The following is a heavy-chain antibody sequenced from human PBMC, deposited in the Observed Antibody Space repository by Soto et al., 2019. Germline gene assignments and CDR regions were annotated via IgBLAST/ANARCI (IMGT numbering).Heavy chain of an antibody. Sequence: PSKTLSLPCTVSVASLSTSGFYWLWIRHPPGKGLEWVGRLRFAGGTYHNPSLKSRVTITEDTAKNQFSLNLRSVTAADTAMYFWARRERYYGSPGWFDPWRPGTLVTVSS. D-gene: IGHD3-10*01. V-gene: IGHV4-39*01. CDR2: LRFAGGT. J-gene: IGHJ5*02. CDR3: ARRERYYGSPGWFDP. CDR1: VASLSTSGFY.